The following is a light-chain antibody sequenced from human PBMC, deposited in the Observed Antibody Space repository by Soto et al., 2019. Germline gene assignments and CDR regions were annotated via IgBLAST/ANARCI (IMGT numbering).Light chain of an antibody. CDR1: QGISSY. CDR2: AAS. V-gene: IGKV1-8*01. CDR3: QQYNFYPFT. J-gene: IGKJ4*01. Sequence: AIRMTQSPSSFSASTGDRVTITCRASQGISSYLAWYQQKPGKAPKLLIYAASTLQSGVPSRFSGSGSGTDFTLTISCLQSEDFATYYCQQYNFYPFTFGGGTNVEIQ.